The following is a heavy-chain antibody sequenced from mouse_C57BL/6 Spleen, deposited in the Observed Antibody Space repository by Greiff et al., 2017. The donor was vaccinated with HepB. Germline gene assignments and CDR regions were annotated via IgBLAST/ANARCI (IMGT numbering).Heavy chain of an antibody. CDR3: ARDYYYGSSFYAMDY. V-gene: IGHV1-61*01. D-gene: IGHD1-1*01. CDR1: GYTFTSYW. CDR2: IYPSDSET. Sequence: VQLQQPGAELVRPGSSVKLSCKASGYTFTSYWMDWVKQRPGQGLEWIGNIYPSDSETHYNQKFKDKATLTVDKSSSTAYMQLSSLTSEDSAVYYCARDYYYGSSFYAMDYWGQGTSVTVSS. J-gene: IGHJ4*01.